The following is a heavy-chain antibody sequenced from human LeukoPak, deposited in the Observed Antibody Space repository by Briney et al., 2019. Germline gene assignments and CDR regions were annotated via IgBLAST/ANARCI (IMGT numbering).Heavy chain of an antibody. CDR2: INWNGGST. J-gene: IGHJ4*02. V-gene: IGHV3-20*04. D-gene: IGHD6-13*01. Sequence: GGSLRLSCAASGFTFDDYGMSWVRQAPGKGLEWVSGINWNGGSTGYADSVKGRFTISRDNAKNSLYLQMNSLRAEDTALYYCARAAGYSSSWYEDYWGQGTLVTVSS. CDR3: ARAAGYSSSWYEDY. CDR1: GFTFDDYG.